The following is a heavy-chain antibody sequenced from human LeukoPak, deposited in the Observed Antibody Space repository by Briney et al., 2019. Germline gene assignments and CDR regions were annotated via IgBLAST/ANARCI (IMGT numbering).Heavy chain of an antibody. D-gene: IGHD2-15*01. J-gene: IGHJ5*02. CDR1: GGSISSHY. V-gene: IGHV4-59*11. CDR2: IYYSGST. CDR3: ARVFDCSGGSCPNWFDP. Sequence: SETLSLTCTVSGGSISSHYWSWIRQPPGKGLGWVGYIYYSGSTNYNPSLKSRVTISVDTSKNQFSLKLSSVTAADTAVYYCARVFDCSGGSCPNWFDPWGQGTLVTVSS.